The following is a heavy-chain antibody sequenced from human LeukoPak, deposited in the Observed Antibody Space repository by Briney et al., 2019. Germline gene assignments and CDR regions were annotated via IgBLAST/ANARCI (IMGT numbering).Heavy chain of an antibody. J-gene: IGHJ6*04. D-gene: IGHD3-10*01. Sequence: ASVKVSCRVSGYTLTELSMHWVRQAPGKGLEWMGGFDPEDGETIYAQKFQGRVTMTEDTSTDTAYMELSSLRSEDSAVYYCATDLTMVRGTYGMDVWGKGTTVTVSS. CDR2: FDPEDGET. CDR3: ATDLTMVRGTYGMDV. CDR1: GYTLTELS. V-gene: IGHV1-24*01.